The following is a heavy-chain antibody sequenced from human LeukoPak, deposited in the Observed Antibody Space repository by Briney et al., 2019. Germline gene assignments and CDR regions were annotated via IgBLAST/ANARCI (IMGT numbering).Heavy chain of an antibody. J-gene: IGHJ6*02. V-gene: IGHV4-34*01. CDR2: INHSGST. CDR3: ARGWGSGSYYYYGMDV. CDR1: GGSFSGYY. D-gene: IGHD3-10*01. Sequence: SETLSLTCAVYGGSFSGYYWSWIRQPPGKGLEWIGEINHSGSTNYNPSLKSRVTISVDTSKNQFSLKLSSVTAADTAVYYCARGWGSGSYYYYGMDVWGQGTTVTVSS.